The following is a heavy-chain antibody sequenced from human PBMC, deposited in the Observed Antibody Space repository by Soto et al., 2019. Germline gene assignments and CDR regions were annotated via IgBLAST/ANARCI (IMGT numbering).Heavy chain of an antibody. D-gene: IGHD3-10*01. Sequence: PSETLCITCIFSVGSISIGGYYWSWIRQHPGKGLEWIGYIYYSGGTYYNPSLKNRVTISVDSSKNQFSLKLRSVTAADTAVYHCARLQRRYMAGSGSYLDYWGQGAPVTVSS. CDR2: IYYSGGT. V-gene: IGHV4-31*03. CDR3: ARLQRRYMAGSGSYLDY. J-gene: IGHJ4*02. CDR1: VGSISIGGYY.